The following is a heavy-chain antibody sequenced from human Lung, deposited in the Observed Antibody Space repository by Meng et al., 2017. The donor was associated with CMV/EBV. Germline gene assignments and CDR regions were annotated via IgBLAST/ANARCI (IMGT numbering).Heavy chain of an antibody. V-gene: IGHV4-4*02. J-gene: IGHJ4*02. CDR1: GGSISSSNW. CDR3: ARVGQWLPIDY. CDR2: IYHSGST. Sequence: VHLQVSGPGQGKPSGHLSLSCAVAGGSISSSNWWRWVRQPPGKGLEWIWEIYHSGSTNYNPSLKSRVTISVDKSKNQFSLNLSSVTAADTAVYYCARVGQWLPIDYWGQGTLVTVSS. D-gene: IGHD6-19*01.